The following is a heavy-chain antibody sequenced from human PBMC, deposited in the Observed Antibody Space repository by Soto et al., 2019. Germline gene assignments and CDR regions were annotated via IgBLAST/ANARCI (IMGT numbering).Heavy chain of an antibody. Sequence: SETLSLTCSVYGGSFSGDYWNWIRQPPGKGLEWIGEISHTRSTNYSPSLKSRVTISIDTSKNQFSLKLSPVTAADTAVYYCARPPATASAYYQVYRSSGMDVWGQGTTVTVSS. D-gene: IGHD3-22*01. V-gene: IGHV4-34*01. CDR1: GGSFSGDY. J-gene: IGHJ6*02. CDR3: ARPPATASAYYQVYRSSGMDV. CDR2: ISHTRST.